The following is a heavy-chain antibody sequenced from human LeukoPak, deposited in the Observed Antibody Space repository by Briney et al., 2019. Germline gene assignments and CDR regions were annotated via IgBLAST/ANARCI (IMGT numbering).Heavy chain of an antibody. D-gene: IGHD3-16*02. Sequence: ASVKVSCKASGYTFTSYGISWVRQAPGQGLEWMGWISAYNGNTNYAQKLQGRVTMTTDTSTSTAYMELRSLRSDDTAVYYCARDRGLRLGELSSPFDAFDIWGQGTMVTVSS. CDR2: ISAYNGNT. CDR1: GYTFTSYG. V-gene: IGHV1-18*01. J-gene: IGHJ3*02. CDR3: ARDRGLRLGELSSPFDAFDI.